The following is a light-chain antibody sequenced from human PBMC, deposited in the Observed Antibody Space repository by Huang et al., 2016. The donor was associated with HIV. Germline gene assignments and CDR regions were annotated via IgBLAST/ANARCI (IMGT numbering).Light chain of an antibody. V-gene: IGKV3-11*01. CDR1: QRVSSY. J-gene: IGKJ2*01. CDR3: QQRTNWPLYT. CDR2: DAS. Sequence: EIVFPHSPAPRPSSPGERATLSCRAGQRVSSYLAWYQHRPGPAPRLLVYDASNRATGVAARSSGGGCGADFTITISSREQEDYAVYYGQQRTNWPLYTFGQGTKLEIK.